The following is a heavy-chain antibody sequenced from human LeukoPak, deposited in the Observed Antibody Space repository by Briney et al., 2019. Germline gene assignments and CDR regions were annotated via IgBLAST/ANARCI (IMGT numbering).Heavy chain of an antibody. J-gene: IGHJ4*02. Sequence: AASVKVSCKPSGGPFSSYAISWVRQAPGQGLEWMGGIIPIFGTAHYAQKFQGRVTISADKSTSTAYMELSSLRSEDTAVFYCAINGGQWEQFDSWGQGTLVTVSS. CDR3: AINGGQWEQFDS. CDR2: IIPIFGTA. D-gene: IGHD1-26*01. CDR1: GGPFSSYA. V-gene: IGHV1-69*06.